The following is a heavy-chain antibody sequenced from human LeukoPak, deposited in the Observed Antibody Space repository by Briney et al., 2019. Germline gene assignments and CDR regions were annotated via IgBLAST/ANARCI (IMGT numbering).Heavy chain of an antibody. CDR1: GYSMNSGFY. J-gene: IGHJ4*02. CDR3: ASRVTVAAAKNFDS. Sequence: SETLSLTCDVSGYSMNSGFYWGLIRRPPGKGLEWIASFYHSGSTYYNPSLKSRATISVDATENQFSLKVTSVTAADTAVYYCASRVTVAAAKNFDSWGQGTLVTVSS. V-gene: IGHV4-38-2*01. D-gene: IGHD2-15*01. CDR2: FYHSGST.